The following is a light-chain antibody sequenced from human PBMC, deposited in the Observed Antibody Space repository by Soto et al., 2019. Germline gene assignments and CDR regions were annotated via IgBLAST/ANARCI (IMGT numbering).Light chain of an antibody. J-gene: IGLJ1*01. CDR1: SSDVGSYNL. CDR3: CSYADISTFV. V-gene: IGLV2-23*02. CDR2: EVN. Sequence: QSALTQPASVSGSPGQSITISCTGTSSDVGSYNLVSWYQQHPGKAPKLMIYEVNKRPSGVSNRFSGSKSGNTASLTISGLQAEDEADYYCCSYADISTFVFGPGIKLTVL.